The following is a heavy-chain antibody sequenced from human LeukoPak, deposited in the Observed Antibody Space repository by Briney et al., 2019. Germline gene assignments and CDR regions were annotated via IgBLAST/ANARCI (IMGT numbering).Heavy chain of an antibody. Sequence: ASVKVSCKASGGTFSSYAISWVRQAPGQGLEWMGGIIPIFGTANYAQKLQGRVTMTTDTSTSTAYMELRSLRSDDTAVYYCARGGDYYDSGGGNLDYWGQGTLVTVSS. CDR3: ARGGDYYDSGGGNLDY. D-gene: IGHD3-22*01. J-gene: IGHJ4*02. CDR1: GGTFSSYA. V-gene: IGHV1-69*05. CDR2: IIPIFGTA.